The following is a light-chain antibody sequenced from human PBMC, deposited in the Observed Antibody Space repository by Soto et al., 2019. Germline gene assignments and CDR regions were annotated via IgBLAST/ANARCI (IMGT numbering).Light chain of an antibody. J-gene: IGLJ2*01. V-gene: IGLV2-8*01. CDR3: SSFAGSPVV. CDR1: SSDVGEENY. Sequence: QSVLTQPPSASGSPGQSVTITCSGTSSDVGEENYVSWYQQHPGKVPKLILYEVSKRPSGVPDRFSGSRSGNTASLTVSGRQAEDEADYYCSSFAGSPVVFGGGTKLTVL. CDR2: EVS.